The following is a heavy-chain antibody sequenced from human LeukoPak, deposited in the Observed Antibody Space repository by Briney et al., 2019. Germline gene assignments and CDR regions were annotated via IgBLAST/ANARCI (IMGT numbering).Heavy chain of an antibody. Sequence: ASVKVSCKASGYTFTNYGISWVRQAPGQGLELVGWISAYNGGTNYAQKFQGRVTLTTDISTTTAYMELRSLRSDDTAVYYCARAGAAYGGDPTYWGQGTLVTVSS. CDR2: ISAYNGGT. D-gene: IGHD4-23*01. J-gene: IGHJ4*02. CDR1: GYTFTNYG. CDR3: ARAGAAYGGDPTY. V-gene: IGHV1-18*01.